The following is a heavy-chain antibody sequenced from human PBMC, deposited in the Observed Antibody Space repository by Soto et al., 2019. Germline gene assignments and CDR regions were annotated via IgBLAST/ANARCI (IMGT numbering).Heavy chain of an antibody. J-gene: IGHJ6*03. CDR2: ISGSGGST. Sequence: GGSLRLSCAASGFTFSSYAMSWVRQAPGKGLEWVSAISGSGGSTYYADSVKGRFTISRDNSKNTLYLQMNSLRAEDTAVYYCAKDLRITIFGVVIQNYYYYYYMDVWGKGTTVTVSS. D-gene: IGHD3-3*01. CDR3: AKDLRITIFGVVIQNYYYYYYMDV. CDR1: GFTFSSYA. V-gene: IGHV3-23*01.